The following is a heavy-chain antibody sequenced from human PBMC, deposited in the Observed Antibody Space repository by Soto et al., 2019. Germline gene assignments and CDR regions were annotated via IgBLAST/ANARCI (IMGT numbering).Heavy chain of an antibody. D-gene: IGHD2-21*01. Sequence: EVQLVESGGDFVQPGGSLRLSCEASGFTFSAFWMHWVRHVPGEGLMWVSRTNKDGASSEYADSVKGRFSVSRYNAKNTMFLHMTGLRAEDTAVYYCARDDLRRNEALDIWGQGTVVTVSS. CDR2: TNKDGASS. J-gene: IGHJ3*02. CDR1: GFTFSAFW. CDR3: ARDDLRRNEALDI. V-gene: IGHV3-74*01.